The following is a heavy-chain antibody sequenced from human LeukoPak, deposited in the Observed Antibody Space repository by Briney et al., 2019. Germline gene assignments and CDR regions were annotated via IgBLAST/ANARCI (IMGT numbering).Heavy chain of an antibody. V-gene: IGHV3-23*01. CDR2: ISRDGGGT. CDR1: GFTFSSYA. D-gene: IGHD3-22*01. Sequence: HPGGSLRLSCAASGFTFSSYAMSWFRRAPGKGLEWVSSISRDGGGTYYADSVKGRFTISRDNSKNTLYLQMSSLRAEDTAAYYCAKQSSGYLWFFDYWGQGTLVTVSS. J-gene: IGHJ4*02. CDR3: AKQSSGYLWFFDY.